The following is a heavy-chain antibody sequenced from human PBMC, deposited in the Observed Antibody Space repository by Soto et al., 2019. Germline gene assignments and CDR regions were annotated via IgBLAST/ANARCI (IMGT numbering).Heavy chain of an antibody. CDR2: ISYDGSNK. D-gene: IGHD3-10*02. CDR1: VFTFISYS. V-gene: IGHV3-30-3*01. J-gene: IGHJ3*02. Sequence: HPVVSLILACSASVFTFISYSVHLFRQAPGKGLEWVAVISYDGSNKYYADSVKGLFTISRYNSKNTLYLQMNSLRAEDTAVYYCARETWITMTGGAFDIWGHGTMX. CDR3: ARETWITMTGGAFDI.